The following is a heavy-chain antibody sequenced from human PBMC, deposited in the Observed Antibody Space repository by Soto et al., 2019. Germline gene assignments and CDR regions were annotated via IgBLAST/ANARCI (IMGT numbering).Heavy chain of an antibody. CDR2: IKEDESEI. CDR1: GFSFSSYW. D-gene: IGHD2-21*02. Sequence: EVQLVESGGGLVQPGGSLRLSCAASGFSFSSYWMTWVRQAPGKEPEWVANIKEDESEINYLESVKGRFTISRDNAKNSLYLQMTGLRIEDTAVYYCGRAPPFPGGACYPADFWGQGTLVTVSS. CDR3: GRAPPFPGGACYPADF. J-gene: IGHJ4*02. V-gene: IGHV3-7*04.